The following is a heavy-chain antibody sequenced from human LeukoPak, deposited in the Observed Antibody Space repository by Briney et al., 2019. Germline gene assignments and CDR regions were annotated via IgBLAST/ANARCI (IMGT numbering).Heavy chain of an antibody. CDR2: IWYDGSNK. CDR1: GFTFSRYG. V-gene: IGHV3-33*01. D-gene: IGHD1-1*01. Sequence: GGSLRLSCAASGFTFSRYGMHWVRQAPGKGLEWVAVIWYDGSNKYYADSVKGRFTISRDNSKNTLYLQMNSLRAEDTAVHYCARGTTGTTFDAFDIWGQGTMVTVSS. J-gene: IGHJ3*02. CDR3: ARGTTGTTFDAFDI.